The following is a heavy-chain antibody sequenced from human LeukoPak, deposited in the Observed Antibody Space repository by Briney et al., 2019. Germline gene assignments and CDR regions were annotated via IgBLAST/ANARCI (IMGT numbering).Heavy chain of an antibody. J-gene: IGHJ4*02. V-gene: IGHV4-30-4*02. D-gene: IGHD1-26*01. CDR3: ARSDVVGATRASFDY. CDR1: GGSISSGDYY. Sequence: SETLSLTYTVSGGSISSGDYYWSWIRQPPGKGLEWIGYIYYSGSTYYNPSLKSRVTISVDTSKNQFSLKLSSVTAADTAVYYCARSDVVGATRASFDYWGQGTLVTVSS. CDR2: IYYSGST.